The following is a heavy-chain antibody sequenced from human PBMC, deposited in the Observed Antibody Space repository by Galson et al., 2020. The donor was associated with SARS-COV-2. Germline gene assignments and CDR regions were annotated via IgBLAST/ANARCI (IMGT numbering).Heavy chain of an antibody. J-gene: IGHJ5*02. CDR3: ARLLDCSGGSCPHNWFDP. Sequence: SETLSLTCTVSGGSISSSSYYWGWIRQPPGQGLEWIGSIYYSGSPYYNQSLKSRVTISVDTSKNQFSLKLSSVTAADTAVYYCARLLDCSGGSCPHNWFDPWGQGTLVTVSS. CDR2: IYYSGSP. V-gene: IGHV4-39*01. CDR1: GGSISSSSYY. D-gene: IGHD2-15*01.